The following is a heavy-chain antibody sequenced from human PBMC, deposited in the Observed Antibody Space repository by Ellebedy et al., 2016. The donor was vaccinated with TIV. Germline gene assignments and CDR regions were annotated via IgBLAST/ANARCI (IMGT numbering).Heavy chain of an antibody. CDR1: GFTFSSYG. CDR3: ARGNLAYYYGSGSNYYMDV. CDR2: ISYDGSNK. J-gene: IGHJ6*03. D-gene: IGHD3-10*01. V-gene: IGHV3-30*03. Sequence: GGSLRLSXAASGFTFSSYGMHWVRQAPGKGLEWVAVISYDGSNKYYADSVKGRFTISRDNSKNPLYLQMNSLRAEDTAVYYCARGNLAYYYGSGSNYYMDVWGKGTTVTVSS.